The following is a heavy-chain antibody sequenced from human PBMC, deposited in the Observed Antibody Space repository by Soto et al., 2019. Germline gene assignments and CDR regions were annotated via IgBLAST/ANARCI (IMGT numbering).Heavy chain of an antibody. CDR3: ARVGYSSSCWFDP. D-gene: IGHD6-6*01. Sequence: PSETLSLTCTVSGGSISSYYWSWIRQPPGKGLEWIGYIYYSGSTNYNPSLKSRVTISVDTSKNQFSLKLSSVTAADTAVYYCARVGYSSSCWFDPWGQGPLVSVS. J-gene: IGHJ5*02. V-gene: IGHV4-59*01. CDR2: IYYSGST. CDR1: GGSISSYY.